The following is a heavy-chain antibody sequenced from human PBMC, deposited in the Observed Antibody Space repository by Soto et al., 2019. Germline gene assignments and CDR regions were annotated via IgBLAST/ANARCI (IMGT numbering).Heavy chain of an antibody. V-gene: IGHV3-23*01. D-gene: IGHD5-12*01. CDR3: AKSRRGLRYAFDI. CDR2: ISGSGGST. Sequence: EVQLLESGGGLVQPGGPLRLSCAASGFTFSSYAMSWVRQAPGKGLEWISAISGSGGSTYYADSVKGRFTISRDNSKNRLYLQVNSLRAEDTAVYYCAKSRRGLRYAFDIWGQGTMVTVSS. J-gene: IGHJ3*02. CDR1: GFTFSSYA.